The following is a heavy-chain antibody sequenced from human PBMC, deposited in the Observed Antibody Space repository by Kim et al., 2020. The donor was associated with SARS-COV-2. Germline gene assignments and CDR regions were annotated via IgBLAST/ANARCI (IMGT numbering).Heavy chain of an antibody. Sequence: MGWINPNTGNPTYAQGFTGRFVFSLDTSVSTAYLQISSLKAEDTAVYYCARARRSPPTQYSSSWYHYWGQGTLVTVSS. D-gene: IGHD6-13*01. CDR2: INPNTGNP. V-gene: IGHV7-4-1*02. J-gene: IGHJ4*02. CDR3: ARARRSPPTQYSSSWYHY.